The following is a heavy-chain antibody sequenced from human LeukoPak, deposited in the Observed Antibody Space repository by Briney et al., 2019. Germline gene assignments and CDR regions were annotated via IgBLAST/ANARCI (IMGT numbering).Heavy chain of an antibody. CDR1: GYSLSSGSY. D-gene: IGHD3-10*01. Sequence: PLGSLSLTRTVSGYSLSSGSYWGWTRPPPGKGREGIGSIYHSESTYINPSLKSGATIPLDTPRNHFSLKLSLVTAADTAVYYCARHRGSNYYGSGSYPGLYSWFDHWGQGTLVTVSS. CDR3: ARHRGSNYYGSGSYPGLYSWFDH. J-gene: IGHJ5*02. CDR2: IYHSEST. V-gene: IGHV4-38-2*02.